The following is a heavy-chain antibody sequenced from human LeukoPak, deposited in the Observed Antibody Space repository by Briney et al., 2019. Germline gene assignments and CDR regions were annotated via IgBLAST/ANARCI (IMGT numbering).Heavy chain of an antibody. Sequence: ASETLSLTCTVSGGSISSYYWSWIRQPPGKGLEWIGYIYYSGSTNYNPSLKSRVTISVDTSKNQFSLRLTSVTAADTAVYYCARQTGSGLFILPGGQGTLVTVSS. D-gene: IGHD3/OR15-3a*01. V-gene: IGHV4-59*08. CDR3: ARQTGSGLFILP. J-gene: IGHJ4*02. CDR1: GGSISSYY. CDR2: IYYSGST.